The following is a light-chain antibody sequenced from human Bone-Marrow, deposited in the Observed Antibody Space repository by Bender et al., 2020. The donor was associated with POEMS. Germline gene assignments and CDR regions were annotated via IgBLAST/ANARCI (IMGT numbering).Light chain of an antibody. Sequence: QSVLTQPPSVSGTPGQRVTISCSGSGSNIGGYPVNWYQQLPGTAPRLLIYTNNERPSGVPDRFSGSKSGNTASLTISGLQAEDEADYYCSSFRTTTSTPLVFGGGTKLTVL. J-gene: IGLJ2*01. V-gene: IGLV1-44*01. CDR1: GSNIGGYP. CDR2: TNN. CDR3: SSFRTTTSTPLV.